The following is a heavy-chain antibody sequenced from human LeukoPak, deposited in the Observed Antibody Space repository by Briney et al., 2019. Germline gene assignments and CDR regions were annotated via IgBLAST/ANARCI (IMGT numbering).Heavy chain of an antibody. V-gene: IGHV1-2*02. D-gene: IGHD1-20*01. CDR2: INPNSGGT. J-gene: IGHJ4*02. CDR1: GYTFTGYY. Sequence: SVKVSCKASGYTFTGYYLHWVRQAPRQGLEWMGWINPNSGGTNYAQKFQGRVTITRNTSISTAYMELSSLRSEDTAVYYCARERITGTIDYWGQGTLVTVSS. CDR3: ARERITGTIDY.